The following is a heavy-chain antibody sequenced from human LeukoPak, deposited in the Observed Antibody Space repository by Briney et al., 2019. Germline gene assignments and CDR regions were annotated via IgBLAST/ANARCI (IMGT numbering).Heavy chain of an antibody. CDR1: GGSISSSSYY. V-gene: IGHV4-39*07. D-gene: IGHD2-2*01. CDR3: TRVYCSSVGCHFYFDN. Sequence: SETLSLTCTVSGGSISSSSYYWGWIRQPPGKGLEWIGSIYYSGSTYYNPSLKSRVTISVDTSKNQFSLKLSSVTAADTAVYYCTRVYCSSVGCHFYFDNWGQGTLVTVSS. J-gene: IGHJ4*02. CDR2: IYYSGST.